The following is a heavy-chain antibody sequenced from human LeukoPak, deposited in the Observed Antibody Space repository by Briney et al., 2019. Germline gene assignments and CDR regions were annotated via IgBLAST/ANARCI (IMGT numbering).Heavy chain of an antibody. J-gene: IGHJ4*02. D-gene: IGHD1-26*01. CDR2: IHYSGST. Sequence: SETLSLTCTVSGGSISTYYWSWIRQPPGKGLEWIGYIHYSGSTNYSPSLKSRVTMSVDTSKNQFSLKLRSVTAADTAVYYCARLMTGSYIRFDYWGQGTLVAVSS. CDR3: ARLMTGSYIRFDY. V-gene: IGHV4-59*08. CDR1: GGSISTYY.